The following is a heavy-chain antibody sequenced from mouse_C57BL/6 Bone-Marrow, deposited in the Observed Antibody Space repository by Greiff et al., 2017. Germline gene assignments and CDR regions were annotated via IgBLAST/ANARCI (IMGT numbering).Heavy chain of an antibody. CDR2: LSSGSSTI. V-gene: IGHV5-17*01. D-gene: IGHD2-5*01. Sequence: VMLVESGGGLVKPGGSLKLSCAASGFTFSDYGMHWVRQAPEKGLEWVAYLSSGSSTIYYADAVKGRFTISRDNAKNTLFLQMTSLRSEDTAMYYCARDSNYEDYDMYYWGQGTSVTVSS. J-gene: IGHJ4*01. CDR1: GFTFSDYG. CDR3: ARDSNYEDYDMYY.